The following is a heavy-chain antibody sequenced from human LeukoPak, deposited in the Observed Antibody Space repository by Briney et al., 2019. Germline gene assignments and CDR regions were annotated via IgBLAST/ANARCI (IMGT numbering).Heavy chain of an antibody. D-gene: IGHD3-22*01. CDR2: ISAYNGNT. CDR3: ARDQNYYDSSGYYGHDAFDI. V-gene: IGHV1-18*01. Sequence: ASVKVSCKASGYTFTSYGISWARQAPGQGLEWMGWISAYNGNTNYAQKLQGRVTMTTDTSTSTAYMELRSLRSDDTAVYYCARDQNYYDSSGYYGHDAFDIWGQGTMVTVSS. J-gene: IGHJ3*02. CDR1: GYTFTSYG.